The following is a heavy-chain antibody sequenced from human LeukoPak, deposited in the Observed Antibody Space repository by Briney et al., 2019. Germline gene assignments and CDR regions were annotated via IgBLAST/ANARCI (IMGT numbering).Heavy chain of an antibody. CDR3: AKPPPGAADYYYYGMDV. V-gene: IGHV3-23*01. CDR2: ISGSGGST. D-gene: IGHD7-27*01. CDR1: GFTFSSYA. Sequence: GGSLRLSCAASGFTFSSYAMSWVRQAPGKGLEWVSAISGSGGSTCYADSVKGRFTISGDNSKNTLYLQMNSLRAEDTAVYYCAKPPPGAADYYYYGMDVWGQGTTVTVSS. J-gene: IGHJ6*02.